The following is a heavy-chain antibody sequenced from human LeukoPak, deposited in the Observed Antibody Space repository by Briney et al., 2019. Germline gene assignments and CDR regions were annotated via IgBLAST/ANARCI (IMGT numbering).Heavy chain of an antibody. D-gene: IGHD6-19*01. Sequence: GGSLRLSCAASGFTFSSYSMNWVRQAPGKGLEWVSSISSSSSYIYYADSVEGRFTISRDNAKNSLYLQMNSLRAEDTAVYYCARVMEQWLGWDAFDIWGQGTMVTVSS. J-gene: IGHJ3*02. V-gene: IGHV3-21*01. CDR2: ISSSSSYI. CDR1: GFTFSSYS. CDR3: ARVMEQWLGWDAFDI.